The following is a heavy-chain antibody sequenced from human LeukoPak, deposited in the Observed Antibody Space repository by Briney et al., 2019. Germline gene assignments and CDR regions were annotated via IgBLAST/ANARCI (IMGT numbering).Heavy chain of an antibody. D-gene: IGHD5-18*01. Sequence: SETLSLTCTVSGGSISSSSYYWGWIRQPPGKGLEWIGSIYYSGSTYYNPSLKSRVTISVDTSKNQFSLKLSSVTAADTAAYYCARQPAMVQYYYYYMDVWGKGTTVTVSS. V-gene: IGHV4-39*01. CDR3: ARQPAMVQYYYYYMDV. CDR1: GGSISSSSYY. CDR2: IYYSGST. J-gene: IGHJ6*03.